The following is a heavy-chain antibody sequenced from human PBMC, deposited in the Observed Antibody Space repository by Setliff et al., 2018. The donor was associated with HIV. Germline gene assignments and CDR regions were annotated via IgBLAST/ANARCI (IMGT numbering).Heavy chain of an antibody. D-gene: IGHD3-22*01. CDR3: ARATYYDSSGVFDY. Sequence: SETLSLTCTVSGGSVISSSYYWGWIRQPPGKGPEWIGNMYYSGSIFYKPSLKSRVTISVDTSKNQFSLKLSSVTAADTAVYYCARATYYDSSGVFDYWGQGTLVTVSS. CDR1: GGSVISSSYY. CDR2: MYYSGSI. V-gene: IGHV4-39*07. J-gene: IGHJ4*02.